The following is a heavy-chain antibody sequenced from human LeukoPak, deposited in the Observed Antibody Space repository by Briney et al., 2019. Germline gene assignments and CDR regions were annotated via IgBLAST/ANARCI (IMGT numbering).Heavy chain of an antibody. CDR1: GFTFSGYA. CDR3: VKYGSETYVTTNDL. D-gene: IGHD3-10*01. Sequence: GGSLRLSCVASGFTFSGYAMSWVRQTPVKGLESVSTINGRGSDTYYADSVKGRFTISRDNSKNTLYLQMDSLRAEDTAIYYCVKYGSETYVTTNDLWGQGTLVTVSS. V-gene: IGHV3-23*01. J-gene: IGHJ5*02. CDR2: INGRGSDT.